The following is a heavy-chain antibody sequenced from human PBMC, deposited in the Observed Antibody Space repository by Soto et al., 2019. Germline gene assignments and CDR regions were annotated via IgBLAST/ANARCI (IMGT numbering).Heavy chain of an antibody. CDR1: GFSLTTSGVG. V-gene: IGHV2-5*02. Sequence: QITLNESGPTVVRPTETLTLSCRFSGFSLTTSGVGVGRIRQSPGKAPEWLALIYWDDDQRYSASLKSRLTTTKETSKNQVVLTVSDLDPTDTAPYSCAHRVLRTVFGLVSTTAIYFDIWGQGTPVAASS. J-gene: IGHJ4*02. CDR3: AHRVLRTVFGLVSTTAIYFDI. D-gene: IGHD3-3*01. CDR2: IYWDDDQ.